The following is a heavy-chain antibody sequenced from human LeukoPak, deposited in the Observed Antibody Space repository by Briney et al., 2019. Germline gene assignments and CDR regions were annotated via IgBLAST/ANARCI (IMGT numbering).Heavy chain of an antibody. CDR3: ARSEYQLLFPFDS. V-gene: IGHV1-2*02. CDR1: GYTFTGYY. J-gene: IGHJ4*02. CDR2: INPNSGGT. D-gene: IGHD2-2*01. Sequence: GASVKVSCKASGYTFTGYYMHWVRQAPGQGLEWMGWINPNSGGTNYAQKFQGRVTMTRDTSISTAYMQLSRLRSDDTAVYYCARSEYQLLFPFDSWGQGTLVTVSS.